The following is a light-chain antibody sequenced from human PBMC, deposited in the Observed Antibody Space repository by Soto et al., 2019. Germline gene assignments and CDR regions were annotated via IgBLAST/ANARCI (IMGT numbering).Light chain of an antibody. V-gene: IGKV1-5*01. CDR3: QQYNSFSLT. J-gene: IGKJ4*01. CDR2: YAS. CDR1: QGISNW. Sequence: GDRVTITCRASQGISNWLAWYQQKPGKATDLLISYASTLKSGVPSRFSGSGSGTEFTLTISSLQPDDFATYYCQQYNSFSLTFGGGTKVEIK.